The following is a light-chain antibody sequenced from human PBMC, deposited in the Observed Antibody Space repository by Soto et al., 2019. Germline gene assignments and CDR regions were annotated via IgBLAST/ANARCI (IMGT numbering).Light chain of an antibody. CDR1: QSVSSN. V-gene: IGKV3-15*01. J-gene: IGKJ5*01. CDR2: GAS. CDR3: QHYNNWST. Sequence: EIVMTQSPATLSVSPGERATLSCRASQSVSSNFAWYQQKLGQAPRLLIYGASTRATGIPARFSGSGSGTEFTLTISSLLSEDFAVYYCQHYNNWSTFGQGTRLEIK.